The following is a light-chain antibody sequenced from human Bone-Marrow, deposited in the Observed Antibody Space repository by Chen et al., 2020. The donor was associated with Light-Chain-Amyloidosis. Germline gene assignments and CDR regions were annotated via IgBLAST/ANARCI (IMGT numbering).Light chain of an antibody. J-gene: IGLJ3*02. CDR3: GSYTSSSIPWV. V-gene: IGLV2-14*01. Sequence: SALPQPASASGSPGQSIPISYSATSRAVGGYNYVPWYQQHPGKAPTLMIYDVSNRPSGVSNRFSGSNSGNTASLTISGLQAEDEADYYCGSYTSSSIPWVFGGGTKLTVL. CDR2: DVS. CDR1: SRAVGGYNY.